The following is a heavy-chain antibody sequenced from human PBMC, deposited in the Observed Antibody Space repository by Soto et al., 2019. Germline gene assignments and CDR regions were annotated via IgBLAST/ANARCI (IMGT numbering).Heavy chain of an antibody. D-gene: IGHD6-25*01. Sequence: KASETLSLTCAVSGGSISSSNWWSWVRQPPGKGLEWIGEIYHSGSTDYNPSLKSRVTISVDRSKNQFSLNLSSVTAADTAIYYCARESGGYDSSTRYGLDVWGQGTTVTVSS. CDR1: GGSISSSNW. V-gene: IGHV4-4*02. J-gene: IGHJ6*02. CDR2: IYHSGST. CDR3: ARESGGYDSSTRYGLDV.